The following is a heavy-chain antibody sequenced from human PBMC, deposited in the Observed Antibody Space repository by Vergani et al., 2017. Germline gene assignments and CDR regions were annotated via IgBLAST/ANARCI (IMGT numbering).Heavy chain of an antibody. CDR1: GGSFSGYY. D-gene: IGHD2-2*01. J-gene: IGHJ5*02. CDR3: ARAGSSTMPRNWFDP. V-gene: IGHV4-34*01. CDR2: INHSGST. Sequence: QVQLPQWGAGLLKPSETLSLTCAVYGGSFSGYYWSWIRQPPGKGLEWIGEINHSGSTYYNPSLKSRVTISVDRSKNQFSLKLSSVTAADTAVYYCARAGSSTMPRNWFDPWGQGTLVTVSS.